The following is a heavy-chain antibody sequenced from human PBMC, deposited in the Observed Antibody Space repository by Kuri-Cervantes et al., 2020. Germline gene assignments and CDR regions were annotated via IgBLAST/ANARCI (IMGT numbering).Heavy chain of an antibody. CDR1: GGSISSSSYY. D-gene: IGHD3-9*01. CDR3: ARQYYDILTGYYSDDAFDI. Sequence: ESLKISCTVSGGSISSSSYYWGWIRQPPEKGLEWIGSIYYSGSTYYNPSLKSRVTISVDTSKNQFSLKLSSVTATDTAVYYCARQYYDILTGYYSDDAFDIWGQGTMVTVSS. CDR2: IYYSGST. J-gene: IGHJ3*02. V-gene: IGHV4-39*01.